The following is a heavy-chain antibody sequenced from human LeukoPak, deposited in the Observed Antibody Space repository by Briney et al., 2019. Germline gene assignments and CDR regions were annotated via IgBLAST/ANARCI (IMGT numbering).Heavy chain of an antibody. CDR1: GFIFSSYG. D-gene: IGHD3-22*01. Sequence: GGSLRLSCAASGFIFSSYGMHWVRQAPGKGLEWVAVISYDGSNKYYADSVKGRFTISRDNSKNTLYLQMNSLRAEDTAVYYCASSYYYDSSYFDYWGQGTLVTVSS. CDR2: ISYDGSNK. J-gene: IGHJ4*03. CDR3: ASSYYYDSSYFDY. V-gene: IGHV3-30*19.